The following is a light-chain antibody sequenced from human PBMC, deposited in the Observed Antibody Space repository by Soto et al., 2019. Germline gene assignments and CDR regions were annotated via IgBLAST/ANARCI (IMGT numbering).Light chain of an antibody. V-gene: IGKV2-28*01. CDR2: LGS. Sequence: DIVMTQSPLSLPVTPGEPASISCRSSQSLLHSNGYNYLDWYLQKPGQSPQLLIYLGSTRASGVPDRFSGSVSGTDFTLTISRVEAEDVGVYYCMQALQTPRTFGGGTKVEIK. CDR1: QSLLHSNGYNY. J-gene: IGKJ4*01. CDR3: MQALQTPRT.